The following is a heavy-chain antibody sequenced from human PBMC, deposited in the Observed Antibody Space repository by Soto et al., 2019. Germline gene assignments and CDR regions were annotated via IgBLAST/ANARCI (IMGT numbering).Heavy chain of an antibody. CDR3: ATPLEQWLAPPPDY. D-gene: IGHD6-19*01. CDR2: ISSSSSYI. Sequence: PGGSLRLSCAASGFTFSTYSMNWVRQAPGKGLEWVSSISSSSSYIYYADSVKGRFTISRDNAKNSLYLQMNSLRAEDTAVYYCATPLEQWLAPPPDYWGQGTLVTVSS. J-gene: IGHJ4*02. CDR1: GFTFSTYS. V-gene: IGHV3-21*01.